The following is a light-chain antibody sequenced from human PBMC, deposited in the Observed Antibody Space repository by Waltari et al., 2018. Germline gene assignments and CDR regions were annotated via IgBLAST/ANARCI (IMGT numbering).Light chain of an antibody. V-gene: IGKV3-20*01. J-gene: IGKJ2*01. CDR1: QTLTKNY. CDR2: GAS. Sequence: VLTQSPGTLSLSPGASAPLPCRASQTLTKNYLAWYQQTPGQPPRLLIYGASSRAAGIPDRFSGSGSGTDFTLTINRLETDDSAVYYCQQYGSSILYTFGQGTKLEIK. CDR3: QQYGSSILYT.